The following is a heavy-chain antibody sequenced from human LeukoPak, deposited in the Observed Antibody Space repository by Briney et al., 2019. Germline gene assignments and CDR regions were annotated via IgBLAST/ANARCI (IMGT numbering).Heavy chain of an antibody. Sequence: SETLSLTCTVSGXSISSGDDYWSWIRQSPGKGLEWIGYIYYSGSTYYNPSLKSRVTISVDTSKNQFSLKLSSVTAADTAVYYCAREVLREGAFDIWGQGTMVTVSS. J-gene: IGHJ3*02. D-gene: IGHD3-10*01. V-gene: IGHV4-30-4*01. CDR3: AREVLREGAFDI. CDR2: IYYSGST. CDR1: GXSISSGDDY.